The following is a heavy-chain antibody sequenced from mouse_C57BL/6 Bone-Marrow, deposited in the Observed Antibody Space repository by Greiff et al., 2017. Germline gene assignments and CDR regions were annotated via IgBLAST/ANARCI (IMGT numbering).Heavy chain of an antibody. CDR2: IDPSDSYT. J-gene: IGHJ2*01. Sequence: VQLQQPGAELVMPGASVKLSCKASGYTFTSYWMHWVKQRPGQGLEWIGEIDPSDSYTNYNQQFKGKSPLTVDKSSSTAYMQLSSLTSADSAVYYCARSMGYGRALYYFDDWGQGTTLTVSS. CDR1: GYTFTSYW. CDR3: ARSMGYGRALYYFDD. V-gene: IGHV1-69*01. D-gene: IGHD1-1*01.